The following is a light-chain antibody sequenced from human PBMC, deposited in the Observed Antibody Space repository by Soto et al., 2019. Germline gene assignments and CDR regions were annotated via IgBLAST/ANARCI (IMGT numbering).Light chain of an antibody. J-gene: IGLJ1*01. CDR2: DNS. V-gene: IGLV1-40*01. CDR3: QSYDRSLSGSRV. CDR1: SSNIGAGYD. Sequence: QSALTQPPPVSXAPGQRVTISCTGSSSNIGAGYDVHWYQQLPGTAPKLLIYDNSNRPSGVPDRFSGSKSGTSASLAITGLQAEDEADYYCQSYDRSLSGSRVFGTGTKVTVL.